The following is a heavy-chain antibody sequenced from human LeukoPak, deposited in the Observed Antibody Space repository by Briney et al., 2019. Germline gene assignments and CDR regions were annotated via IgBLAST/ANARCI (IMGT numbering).Heavy chain of an antibody. CDR3: ASMAGPKQTNPYYFDY. V-gene: IGHV3-30*10. D-gene: IGHD6-19*01. Sequence: GRSLRLSCAASRFTFSSYAMHWVRQAPGKGLEWVAVISYDGSNKYYTDSVKGRFTISRDNSKNTLYLQMNSLRAEDTAVYYCASMAGPKQTNPYYFDYWGQGTLVTVSS. J-gene: IGHJ4*02. CDR2: ISYDGSNK. CDR1: RFTFSSYA.